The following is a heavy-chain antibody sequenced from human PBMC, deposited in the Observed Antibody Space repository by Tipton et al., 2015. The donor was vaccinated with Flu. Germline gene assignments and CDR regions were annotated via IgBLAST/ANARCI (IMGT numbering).Heavy chain of an antibody. Sequence: TLSLTCVVYGGSFSGYYGSWIRQPPGRGLEWIGEVNHSGGTNYNPSLKSRVTISVDTSKNQFSLNLKSVTAADTAVYYCVRDQGFGDGLTYDYYGMDVWGQGTTVTVSS. V-gene: IGHV4-34*01. CDR1: GGSFSGYY. CDR2: VNHSGGT. J-gene: IGHJ6*02. D-gene: IGHD3-10*01. CDR3: VRDQGFGDGLTYDYYGMDV.